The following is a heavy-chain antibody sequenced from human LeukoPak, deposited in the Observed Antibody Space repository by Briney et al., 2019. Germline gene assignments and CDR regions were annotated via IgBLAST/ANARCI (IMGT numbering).Heavy chain of an antibody. D-gene: IGHD3-10*02. V-gene: IGHV3-53*01. J-gene: IGHJ6*04. CDR2: IYSGGTT. CDR3: AELGITMIGGV. CDR1: GFTVSSDY. Sequence: GGSLRLSCAASGFTVSSDYMSWVRQAPGKGLEWVSIIYSGGTTYYADSVKGRFTISRDNAKNSLYLQMNSLRAEDTAVYYCAELGITMIGGVWGKGTTVTISS.